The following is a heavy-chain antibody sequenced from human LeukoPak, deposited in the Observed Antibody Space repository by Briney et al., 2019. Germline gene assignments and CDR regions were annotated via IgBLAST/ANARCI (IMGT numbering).Heavy chain of an antibody. CDR2: ISSSSSTI. CDR3: ARVEAMVTGASDY. D-gene: IGHD5-18*01. V-gene: IGHV3-48*01. Sequence: GGSLRLSCAASGFTFSNAWMSWVRQAPGKGLEWVSYISSSSSTIYYADSVKGRFTISRDNAKNSLYLQMNSLRAEDTAVYYCARVEAMVTGASDYWGQGTLVTVSS. J-gene: IGHJ4*02. CDR1: GFTFSNAW.